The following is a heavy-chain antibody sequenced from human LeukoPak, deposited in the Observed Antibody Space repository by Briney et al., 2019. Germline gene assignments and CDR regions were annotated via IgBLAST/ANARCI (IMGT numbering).Heavy chain of an antibody. Sequence: GASVKVSCKASGYTFTSYVISWVRQAPGQGLEWMGWISAYNGNTNYAQKLQGRVTMTTDTSTSTAYMELRSLRSDDTAVSYCARVGYCSGGSCPYNWFDPWGQGTLVTVSS. CDR2: ISAYNGNT. V-gene: IGHV1-18*01. CDR3: ARVGYCSGGSCPYNWFDP. J-gene: IGHJ5*02. CDR1: GYTFTSYV. D-gene: IGHD2-15*01.